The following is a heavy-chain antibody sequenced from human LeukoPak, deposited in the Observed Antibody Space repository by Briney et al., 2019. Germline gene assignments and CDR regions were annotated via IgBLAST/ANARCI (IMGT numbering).Heavy chain of an antibody. J-gene: IGHJ4*02. V-gene: IGHV3-15*01. CDR1: GFTFSNAW. CDR2: IKSKTDGGTT. D-gene: IGHD3-9*01. Sequence: PGGSLRLSCVASGFTFSNAWMSWARQAPGKGLEWVGRIKSKTDGGTTDFGAPVKGRFTISRDDSKNMVYLQMTGLKTEDTAVYYCTTDPCLLWGQGTLVTVSS. CDR3: TTDPCLL.